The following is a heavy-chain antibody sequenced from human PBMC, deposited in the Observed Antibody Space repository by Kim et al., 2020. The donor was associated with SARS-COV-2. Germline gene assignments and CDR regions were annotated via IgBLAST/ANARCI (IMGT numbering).Heavy chain of an antibody. Sequence: GGSLRLSCAASGFTVSSNYMSWVRQAPGKGLEWVSVIYSGGSTYYADSVKGRFTISRDNSKNTLYLQMNSLRAEDTAVYYCARDLRRYCSGGSCYSGDYWGQGTLVTVSS. V-gene: IGHV3-53*01. J-gene: IGHJ4*02. CDR2: IYSGGST. D-gene: IGHD2-15*01. CDR3: ARDLRRYCSGGSCYSGDY. CDR1: GFTVSSNY.